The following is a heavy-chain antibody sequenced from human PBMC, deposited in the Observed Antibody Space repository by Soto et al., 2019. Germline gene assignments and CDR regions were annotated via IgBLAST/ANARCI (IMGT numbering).Heavy chain of an antibody. D-gene: IGHD3-10*01. CDR3: ARHYYDSGSYPS. J-gene: IGHJ5*02. CDR2: ISSDSTYI. CDR1: GFTFSSYS. V-gene: IGHV3-21*01. Sequence: EVQLVESGGGLVKPGGSLRLSCAASGFTFSSYSMNWVRQAPGKGLEWVSAISSDSTYIYYADSVKGRFTISRDNAKNSLYLQMNSLRAEDTAVYYCARHYYDSGSYPSWGQGTLVTVSS.